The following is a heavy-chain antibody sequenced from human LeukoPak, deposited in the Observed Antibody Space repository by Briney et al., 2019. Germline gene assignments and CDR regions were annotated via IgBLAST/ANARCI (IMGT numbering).Heavy chain of an antibody. CDR2: ISSSGSTT. CDR3: ARLLPLTMIRGSLDD. V-gene: IGHV3-48*03. J-gene: IGHJ4*02. D-gene: IGHD3-10*01. Sequence: AGGSLRLSCAASGFTFTSCEMNWVRQAPGKGLEWVSYISSSGSTTYYADSVKGRFTISRDNGKNSLYLQMNSLRDEDTAVYHCARLLPLTMIRGSLDDWGQGTLVTVSS. CDR1: GFTFTSCE.